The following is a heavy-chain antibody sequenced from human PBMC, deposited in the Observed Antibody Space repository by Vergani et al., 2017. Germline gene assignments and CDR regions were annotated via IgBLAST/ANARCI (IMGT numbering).Heavy chain of an antibody. V-gene: IGHV3-23*03. D-gene: IGHD2-2*01. CDR1: GFTFSSYA. CDR2: IYSGGST. Sequence: EVQLLESGGGLVQPGGSLRLSCVASGFTFSSYAMNWVRQTPGKGLEWVSVIYSGGSTYYADSVKGRFTISRDNSKNTLYLQMNSLRAEDTAVYYCAIDGLPREAWHPEWRDIVVVPAASNWFDPWGQGTLVTVSA. CDR3: AIDGLPREAWHPEWRDIVVVPAASNWFDP. J-gene: IGHJ5*02.